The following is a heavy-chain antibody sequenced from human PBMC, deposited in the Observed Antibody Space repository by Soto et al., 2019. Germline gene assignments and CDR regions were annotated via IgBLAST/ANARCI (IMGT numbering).Heavy chain of an antibody. Sequence: SEKLSLTYPVSGGSVSSRGYYWSWIRQHPGKGLEWIGYIYYSGSTYYNPSLKSRVTISVDTSKNQFSLKLSSVTAADTAVYYCARTDPNDAFDIWGQGTMVT. J-gene: IGHJ3*02. V-gene: IGHV4-31*03. CDR2: IYYSGST. CDR3: ARTDPNDAFDI. CDR1: GGSVSSRGYY.